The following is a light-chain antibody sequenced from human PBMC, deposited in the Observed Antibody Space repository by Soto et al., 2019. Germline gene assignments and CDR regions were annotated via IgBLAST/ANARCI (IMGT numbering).Light chain of an antibody. CDR2: DAS. Sequence: DIQMTQSPSSLSASVGARVTITCRASESISNYLNWYQQKPGKTPKLLIYDASSLESGVPSRFSGSGSGTEFTLTISSLQPDDFATYYCQQYNSYSPWTFGQGTKVDIK. CDR3: QQYNSYSPWT. J-gene: IGKJ1*01. V-gene: IGKV1-5*01. CDR1: ESISNY.